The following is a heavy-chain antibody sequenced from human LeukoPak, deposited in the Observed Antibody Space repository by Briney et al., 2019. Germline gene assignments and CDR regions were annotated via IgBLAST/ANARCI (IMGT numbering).Heavy chain of an antibody. D-gene: IGHD3-3*02. V-gene: IGHV3-30*04. J-gene: IGHJ4*02. CDR3: ASFLV. CDR1: GLTFSSYA. CDR2: ISYDGSNK. Sequence: GGSLRLSCAASGLTFSSYAMHWVRQAPGKGLEWVAVISYDGSNKYYAASVKGRFTISRDNSKNTLYLQMNSLRAEYTAVHSCASFLVWGQGTLVTVSS.